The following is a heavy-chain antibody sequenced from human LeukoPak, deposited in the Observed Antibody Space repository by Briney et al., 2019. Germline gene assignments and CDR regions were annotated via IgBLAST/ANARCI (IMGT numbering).Heavy chain of an antibody. CDR2: IYYSGST. Sequence: PSETLSLTCTVSGGSISSGGYYWSWIRQHPGKGLEWIGYIYYSGSTYYNPSLKSRVTISVDTSKNQFSLKLSSVTAADTAVYYCARAYGSGTHPDYWGQGTLVTASS. V-gene: IGHV4-31*03. D-gene: IGHD3-10*01. J-gene: IGHJ4*02. CDR3: ARAYGSGTHPDY. CDR1: GGSISSGGYY.